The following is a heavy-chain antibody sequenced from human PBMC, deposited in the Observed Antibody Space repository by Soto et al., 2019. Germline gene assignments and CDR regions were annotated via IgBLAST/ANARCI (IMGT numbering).Heavy chain of an antibody. CDR2: IYYSGST. V-gene: IGHV4-31*03. J-gene: IGHJ5*02. CDR3: ARDLRAAAGTSVWFDP. Sequence: SETLSLTCTVSGGSIPSGGYYWNWIRQHPGKGLEWIGYIYYSGSTYYNPSLKSRVTISVDTSKNQFSLKLSSVTAADTAVYYCARDLRAAAGTSVWFDPWGQGTLVS. CDR1: GGSIPSGGYY. D-gene: IGHD6-13*01.